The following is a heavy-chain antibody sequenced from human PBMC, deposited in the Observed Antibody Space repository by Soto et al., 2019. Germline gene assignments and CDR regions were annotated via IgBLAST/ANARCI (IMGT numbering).Heavy chain of an antibody. V-gene: IGHV1-18*01. CDR2: ISAYNGNT. CDR1: GYTFTSYG. J-gene: IGHJ6*02. CDR3: ARDPGTRGDYYYYYGMDV. D-gene: IGHD1-1*01. Sequence: ASVKVSCKASGYTFTSYGISWVRQAPGQGLEWMGWISAYNGNTNYAQKLQGRVTMTTDTSTSTAYMELRSLRSDDTAVYYCARDPGTRGDYYYYYGMDVWGQGTTVTSP.